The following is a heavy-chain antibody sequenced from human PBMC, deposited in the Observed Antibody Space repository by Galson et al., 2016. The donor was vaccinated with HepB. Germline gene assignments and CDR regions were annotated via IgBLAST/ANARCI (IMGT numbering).Heavy chain of an antibody. CDR3: AGNFPYSKLRTGYMYV. J-gene: IGHJ6*03. D-gene: IGHD6-13*01. CDR2: IGTSDRYI. Sequence: SLRLSCAASGFTFTSCDMNWVRQAPGKGLEWVSSIGTSDRYIYYAASVRGRFTISRDPAKDSLYLEMSSLRAEDSAVYYCAGNFPYSKLRTGYMYVLGKGTTVTVSS. V-gene: IGHV3-21*06. CDR1: GFTFTSCD.